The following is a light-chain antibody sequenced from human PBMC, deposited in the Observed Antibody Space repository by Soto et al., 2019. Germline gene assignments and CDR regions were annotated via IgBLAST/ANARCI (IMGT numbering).Light chain of an antibody. CDR3: QKYNSALT. CDR2: SAS. V-gene: IGKV1-27*01. J-gene: IGKJ5*01. Sequence: DIQMTQSPSSLSASVGDRITITCRASQDISNYLAWYQQKPGKVPKLLIYSASTLQSGVPSRFSGSGSGTDFTLTISSLQPEDVATYFCQKYNSALTFGQGTRREIK. CDR1: QDISNY.